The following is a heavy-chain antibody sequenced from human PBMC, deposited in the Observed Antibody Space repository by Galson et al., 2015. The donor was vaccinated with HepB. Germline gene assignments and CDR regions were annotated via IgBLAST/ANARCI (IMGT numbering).Heavy chain of an antibody. V-gene: IGHV3-48*02. CDR1: GFTFSTYR. CDR2: IDSSSGSI. CDR3: ARVGSYGIPLFDL. D-gene: IGHD5-18*01. Sequence: SLRLSCAASGFTFSTYRVSWVRQAPGKGLEWVSHIDSSSGSIYYADSVEGRFTISRDNAKDSLFLHMSSLRDKDTAVYYCARVGSYGIPLFDLWGQGTLVTVSS. J-gene: IGHJ4*02.